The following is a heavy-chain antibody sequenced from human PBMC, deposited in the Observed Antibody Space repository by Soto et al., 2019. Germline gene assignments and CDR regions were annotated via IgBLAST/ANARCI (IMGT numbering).Heavy chain of an antibody. CDR2: IVVGSGNT. V-gene: IGHV1-58*01. Sequence: GASVKVSCKASGFTFTSSAVQWVRQALGQRLEWIGWIVVGSGNTNYAQKFQERVTITRDMSTSTAYMELSSLRSEDTAVYYCAAWGGGYYNHDAFDIWGQGTMVTVSS. CDR1: GFTFTSSA. J-gene: IGHJ3*02. CDR3: AAWGGGYYNHDAFDI. D-gene: IGHD3-22*01.